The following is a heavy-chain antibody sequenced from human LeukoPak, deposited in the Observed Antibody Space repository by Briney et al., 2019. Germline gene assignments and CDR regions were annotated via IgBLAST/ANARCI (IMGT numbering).Heavy chain of an antibody. D-gene: IGHD3-10*01. CDR1: EFTFNRYW. Sequence: PGGSLRLSCVASASEFTFNRYWMSWVRQAPGKGLQWVASIKHDGGEAFYVDSVKGRFTISRDNARNLLSLQMNSLTIDDTGVYFCARDALFGSGRTHLDFWGQGTLVSVSP. J-gene: IGHJ4*02. V-gene: IGHV3-7*04. CDR3: ARDALFGSGRTHLDF. CDR2: IKHDGGEA.